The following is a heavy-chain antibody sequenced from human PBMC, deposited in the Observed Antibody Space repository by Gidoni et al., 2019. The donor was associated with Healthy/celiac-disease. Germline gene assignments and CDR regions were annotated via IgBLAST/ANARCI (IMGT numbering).Heavy chain of an antibody. CDR2: ISSSSSYI. V-gene: IGHV3-21*01. CDR3: ASLPTYYDILTGKPPAK. D-gene: IGHD3-9*01. J-gene: IGHJ4*02. Sequence: EVQLVESGGGLVKPGGSLRLSCAASGFTFSSYSMNWVRQAPGKGLEWVSSISSSSSYIYYADSVKGRFTISRDNAKNSLYLQMNSLRAEDTAVYYCASLPTYYDILTGKPPAKWGQGTLVTVSS. CDR1: GFTFSSYS.